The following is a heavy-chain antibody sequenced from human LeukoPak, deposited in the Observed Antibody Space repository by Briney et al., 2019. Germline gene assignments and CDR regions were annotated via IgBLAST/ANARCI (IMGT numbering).Heavy chain of an antibody. CDR2: INPNSGAP. V-gene: IGHV1-46*03. CDR3: ARHASGSGSPLDY. Sequence: ASVKVSCKASGCTFATYYIHWVGQAPGQRLEWMGIINPNSGAPRFAQKFQGRLTMARDTSTSTVHMELSSLRSEDMAVYYCARHASGSGSPLDYWGQGTLVTVSS. D-gene: IGHD3-10*01. CDR1: GCTFATYY. J-gene: IGHJ4*02.